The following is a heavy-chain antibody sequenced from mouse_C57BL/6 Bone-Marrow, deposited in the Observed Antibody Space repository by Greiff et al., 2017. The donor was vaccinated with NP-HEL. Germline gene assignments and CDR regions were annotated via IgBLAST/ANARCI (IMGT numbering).Heavy chain of an antibody. J-gene: IGHJ4*01. V-gene: IGHV5-12*01. Sequence: EVKLVESGGGLVQPGGSLKLSCAASGFTFSDYYMYWVRQTPEKRLEWVAYISNGGGSPYYPDTVKGRFTISRDNAKNPLYLQLSRLKSEDTAMYYCARHPPRYYYAMDYWGQGTSVTVSS. CDR3: ARHPPRYYYAMDY. CDR2: ISNGGGSP. CDR1: GFTFSDYY.